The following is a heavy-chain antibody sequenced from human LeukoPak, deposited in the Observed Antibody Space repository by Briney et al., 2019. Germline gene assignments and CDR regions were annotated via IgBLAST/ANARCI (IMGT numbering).Heavy chain of an antibody. CDR2: IITMINTS. Sequence: AASVTVSCKASGGTFRSYAINWVRQAPGKGLEWMGGIITMINTSKYAQTFQGRVSITAEETTSTGYMEVRSLRSEDTAVYYCAIFQGTYGDDVNDYWGQGTLVTVSS. CDR3: AIFQGTYGDDVNDY. V-gene: IGHV1-69*13. J-gene: IGHJ4*02. D-gene: IGHD4-17*01. CDR1: GGTFRSYA.